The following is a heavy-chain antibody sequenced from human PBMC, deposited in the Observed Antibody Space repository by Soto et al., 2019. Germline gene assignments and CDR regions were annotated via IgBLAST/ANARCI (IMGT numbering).Heavy chain of an antibody. CDR1: GYTFISYG. D-gene: IGHD6-19*01. V-gene: IGHV1-18*01. CDR3: ARVYSSGWKGLGY. CDR2: ITTHNDNT. Sequence: QLVQSGAEVKKPGSSVKVSCKASGYTFISYGIGWVRQAPGQGLEWMGWITTHNDNTNYAQQFQARVTFTTDTSTSTAYMELRDLTSDDTVVYYCARVYSSGWKGLGYWGHGTLVTVSS. J-gene: IGHJ4*01.